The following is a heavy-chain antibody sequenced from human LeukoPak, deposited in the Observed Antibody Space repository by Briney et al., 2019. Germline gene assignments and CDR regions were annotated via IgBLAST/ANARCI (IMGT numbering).Heavy chain of an antibody. D-gene: IGHD1-26*01. J-gene: IGHJ5*02. Sequence: SETLSLTCTVSGDSIGRNYWRWIRPPAGKGLEWIGRIYPSGTNYNPSLKSRVTISVDKSKNQFSLKLTSVTAADTAMYDCAKSSGSYRPWGQGTLVTVSS. CDR2: IYPSGT. CDR3: AKSSGSYRP. CDR1: GDSIGRNY. V-gene: IGHV4-4*07.